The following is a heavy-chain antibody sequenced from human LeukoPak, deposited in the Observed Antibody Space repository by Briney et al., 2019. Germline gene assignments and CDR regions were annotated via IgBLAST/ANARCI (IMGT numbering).Heavy chain of an antibody. D-gene: IGHD3-10*01. CDR1: AFTFTLHA. CDR3: ATGDGSCKQPRAYYFDN. V-gene: IGHV3-23*01. CDR2: TGISSVHT. J-gene: IGHJ4*02. Sequence: PGGSLRLSCAAAAFTFTLHAMYWVRQAPGKGLEWVCTTGISSVHTLCADSVNGRFTISRDNSKNTLDLQMNNLRVDYTPVYQGATGDGSCKQPRAYYFDNWGQGTLVTVSS.